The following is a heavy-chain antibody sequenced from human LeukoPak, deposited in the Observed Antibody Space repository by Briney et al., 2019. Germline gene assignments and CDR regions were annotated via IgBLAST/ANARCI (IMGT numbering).Heavy chain of an antibody. CDR3: ARGRGHDFWSGYPLEY. CDR1: GFTFSSYE. J-gene: IGHJ4*02. CDR2: ITSSGSTK. Sequence: GRSLRLSCAASGFTFSSYEMNWVRQAPGKGLEWVSYITSSGSTKYYADSVKGRFTISRDNAKNSFYLQMNSLRAEDTAVYYCARGRGHDFWSGYPLEYWGQGTLLSVSS. D-gene: IGHD3-3*01. V-gene: IGHV3-48*03.